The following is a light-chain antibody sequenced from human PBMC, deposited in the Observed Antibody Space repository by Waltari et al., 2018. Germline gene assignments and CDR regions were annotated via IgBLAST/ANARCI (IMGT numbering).Light chain of an antibody. Sequence: QSALTQPASVSGSPGQTLTISCTGTSSDIGAYNYVSWYQQHPDKVPELIIFDVGELTSVVSSSFSGSKSGKPAPLTISGLQTDDEAHYYCTSYTTIRTVIFGGGTKLTVL. CDR1: SSDIGAYNY. J-gene: IGLJ2*01. CDR3: TSYTTIRTVI. CDR2: DVG. V-gene: IGLV2-14*01.